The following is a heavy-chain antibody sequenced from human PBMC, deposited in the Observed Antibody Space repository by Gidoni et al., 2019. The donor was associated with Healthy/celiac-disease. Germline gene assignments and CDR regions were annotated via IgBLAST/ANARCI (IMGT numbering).Heavy chain of an antibody. J-gene: IGHJ4*02. D-gene: IGHD3-16*02. Sequence: QLQLQESGPGLVKPSETLSLTCTVSGGSISSSRYYWGWLRQPPGKGLEWIGSIYYSGSTYYNPSLKSRVTISVDTSKNQFSLKLSSVTAADTAVYYCARHSLPLMPELIMITFGGVIAPFDYWGQGTLVTVSS. V-gene: IGHV4-39*01. CDR1: GGSISSSRYY. CDR2: IYYSGST. CDR3: ARHSLPLMPELIMITFGGVIAPFDY.